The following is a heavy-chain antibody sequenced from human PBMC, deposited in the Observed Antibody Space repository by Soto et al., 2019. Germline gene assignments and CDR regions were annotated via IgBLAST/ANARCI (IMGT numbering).Heavy chain of an antibody. CDR1: GFAFSRHD. CDR3: VRGDDGVFDY. Sequence: EVHLVASGGGLIQPGGSLRLSCAASGFAFSRHDMHWVRQPTGRGLEWVSSIGIAGDTHYSGSVKGRFTLSRENAKNSLYLLMNSLRAGDTAVYYCVRGDDGVFDYLGLGILVTVSS. V-gene: IGHV3-13*01. CDR2: IGIAGDT. J-gene: IGHJ4*02. D-gene: IGHD4-17*01.